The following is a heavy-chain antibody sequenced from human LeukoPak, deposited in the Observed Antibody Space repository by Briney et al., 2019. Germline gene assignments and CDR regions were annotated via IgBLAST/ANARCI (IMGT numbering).Heavy chain of an antibody. CDR3: ARESFSSGYSNFDY. J-gene: IGHJ4*02. V-gene: IGHV2-70*04. Sequence: SGPTLVNPTQTLTLTCTSSGFSLSTDGMRVSWIRQPPGKALEWLARIDWDDDKFYSTSLKTRLTISKDTSKNQVVLTMTNMDPVDTATYYCARESFSSGYSNFDYWGQGTLVTVSS. CDR2: IDWDDDK. D-gene: IGHD5-12*01. CDR1: GFSLSTDGMR.